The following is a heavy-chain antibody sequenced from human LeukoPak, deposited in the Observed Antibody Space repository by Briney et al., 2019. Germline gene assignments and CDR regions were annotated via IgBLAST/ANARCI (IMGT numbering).Heavy chain of an antibody. J-gene: IGHJ4*02. Sequence: PGGSLRLSCAASGFTFDDYGMSWVRQAPGRGLEWVSGINWIGSNTGYADSVKGQFTISRDKAKNSLYLQMNSLRAEDTALYYCARDLGGWPPSYYFDYWGQGTLVTVSS. CDR2: INWIGSNT. V-gene: IGHV3-20*04. CDR3: ARDLGGWPPSYYFDY. D-gene: IGHD6-19*01. CDR1: GFTFDDYG.